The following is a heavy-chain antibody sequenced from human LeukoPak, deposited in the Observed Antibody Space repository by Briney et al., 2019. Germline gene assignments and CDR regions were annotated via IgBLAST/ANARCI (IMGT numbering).Heavy chain of an antibody. CDR2: ISSSSSYI. CDR3: AKDGGAVAGRAPAYYFDY. CDR1: GFTFSSYR. J-gene: IGHJ4*02. D-gene: IGHD6-19*01. V-gene: IGHV3-21*04. Sequence: PGGSLRLSRAASGFTFSSYRMHWVRQAPGKGLEWVSSISSSSSYIYYADSVKGRFTISRDNSKHTLYLQMNSLRAEDTAVYYCAKDGGAVAGRAPAYYFDYWGQGTLVTVSS.